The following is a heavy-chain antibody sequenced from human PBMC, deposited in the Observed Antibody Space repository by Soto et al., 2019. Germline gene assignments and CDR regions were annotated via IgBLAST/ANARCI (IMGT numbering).Heavy chain of an antibody. CDR1: GCTFTSSA. CDR3: VRDRSLSILRFLADILDV. CDR2: IVVGSGNT. D-gene: IGHD3-3*01. Sequence: ASVKVSCKASGCTFTSSAVQWVRQARGQRLEWIGWIVVGSGNTNYAQKFQERVTITRDMSTSTAYMEMDSLRPEDTAVYYCVRDRSLSILRFLADILDVWGQGTTVTVSS. V-gene: IGHV1-58*01. J-gene: IGHJ6*02.